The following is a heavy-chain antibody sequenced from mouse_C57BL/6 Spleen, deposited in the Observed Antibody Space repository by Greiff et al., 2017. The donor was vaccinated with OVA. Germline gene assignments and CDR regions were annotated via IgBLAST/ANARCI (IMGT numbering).Heavy chain of an antibody. J-gene: IGHJ2*01. CDR1: GFSLTSYG. D-gene: IGHD2-2*01. V-gene: IGHV2-2*01. CDR2: IWTGENT. CDR3: ARNMVTTGRRFYFDF. Sequence: QVHVKQSGPGLVQPSQSLSITCTVSGFSLTSYGVHWVRQSPGKGLEWLGVIWTGENTDYTAAFISRLSISKDNSKSQVFFKMNSLQADDTAIYYCARNMVTTGRRFYFDFWGQGTTLTVSS.